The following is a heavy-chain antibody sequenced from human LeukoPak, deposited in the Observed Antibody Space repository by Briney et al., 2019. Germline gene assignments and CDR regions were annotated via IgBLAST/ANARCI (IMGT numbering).Heavy chain of an antibody. V-gene: IGHV3-9*01. Sequence: PGRSLRLSCAGSGFTFDDYAMHWVRQAPGKGLEWVSGISWNSGSIGYADSVKGRFTISRDNAKNSLYLQMNSLRAEDTALYYCAKSYYYDSSGYYGLVDYWGQGTLVTVSS. CDR1: GFTFDDYA. CDR3: AKSYYYDSSGYYGLVDY. D-gene: IGHD3-22*01. CDR2: ISWNSGSI. J-gene: IGHJ4*02.